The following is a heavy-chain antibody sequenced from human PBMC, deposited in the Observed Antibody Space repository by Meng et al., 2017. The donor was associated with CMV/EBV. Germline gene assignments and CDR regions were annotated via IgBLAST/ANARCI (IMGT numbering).Heavy chain of an antibody. D-gene: IGHD3-3*01. J-gene: IGHJ6*02. CDR2: IIPILGTA. CDR1: VGTFSSYV. CDR3: AREGTFGDFWNGYYSYNGMDV. V-gene: IGHV1-69*05. Sequence: SSVTVSCQASVGTFSSYVISWLRPAPGQGLDWMGGIIPILGTANYEKKLQGRVTITTEESTSTVYMRLRSLRSENTAVYYCAREGTFGDFWNGYYSYNGMDVWGQGTTVTVSS.